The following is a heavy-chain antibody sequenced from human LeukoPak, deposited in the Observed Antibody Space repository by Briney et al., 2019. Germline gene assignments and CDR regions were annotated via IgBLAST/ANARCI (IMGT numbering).Heavy chain of an antibody. Sequence: PGGSLRLSCAASGFTFSDYYMSWIRQAPGKGLEWVSYISSSGSTIYYADSVKGRFTISRDNAKNTLYLQMNSLRAEDTAVYYCAKPYFATPYYFDYWGQGTLVTVSS. CDR3: AKPYFATPYYFDY. J-gene: IGHJ4*02. V-gene: IGHV3-11*04. D-gene: IGHD2/OR15-2a*01. CDR2: ISSSGSTI. CDR1: GFTFSDYY.